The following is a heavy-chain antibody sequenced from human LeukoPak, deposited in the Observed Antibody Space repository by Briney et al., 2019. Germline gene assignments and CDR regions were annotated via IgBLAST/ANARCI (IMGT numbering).Heavy chain of an antibody. V-gene: IGHV3-48*03. J-gene: IGHJ4*02. CDR3: ARAPYDFWSGYYSGYFDY. D-gene: IGHD3-3*01. CDR1: GFTFSSYE. CDR2: ISSSGSTI. Sequence: GGSLSLSCAASGFTFSSYEMNWVRQAPGKGLEWVSYISSSGSTIYYADSVKGRFTISRDNAKNSLYLQMNSLRAEDTAVYYCARAPYDFWSGYYSGYFDYWGQGTLVTVSS.